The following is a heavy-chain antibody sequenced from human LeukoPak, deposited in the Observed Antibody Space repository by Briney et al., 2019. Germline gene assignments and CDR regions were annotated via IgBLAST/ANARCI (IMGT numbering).Heavy chain of an antibody. CDR2: VSTYNGNT. V-gene: IGHV1-18*01. Sequence: ASVKVSSKASGYTFTTYGLSWVRQAPGQGLEWMGWVSTYNGNTNYAQKLRGRVIMTTDASTSTAFVELWSLTSDDTAVYYCTRDRHYKFDYWGQGTLVTVSS. D-gene: IGHD1-14*01. CDR1: GYTFTTYG. CDR3: TRDRHYKFDY. J-gene: IGHJ4*02.